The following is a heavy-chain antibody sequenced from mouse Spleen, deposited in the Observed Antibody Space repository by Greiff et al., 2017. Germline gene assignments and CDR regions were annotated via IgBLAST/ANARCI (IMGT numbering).Heavy chain of an antibody. D-gene: IGHD1-2*01. CDR3: TRYFTTATGAMDY. Sequence: LQESGAELVRPGASVTLSCKASGYTFTDYEMHWVKQTPVHGLEWIGAIDPETGGTAYNQKFKGKAILTADKSSSTAYMELRSLTSEDSAVYYCTRYFTTATGAMDYWGQGTSVTVSS. V-gene: IGHV1-15*01. CDR2: IDPETGGT. CDR1: GYTFTDYE. J-gene: IGHJ4*01.